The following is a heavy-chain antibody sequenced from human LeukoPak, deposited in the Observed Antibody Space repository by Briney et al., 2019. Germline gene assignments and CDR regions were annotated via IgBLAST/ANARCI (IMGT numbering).Heavy chain of an antibody. CDR2: ISGSGGST. Sequence: GGSLTLSCAASGLTFSRYNMNWVRQAPGKGLEWVSAISGSGGSTYYADSVKGRFTISRDNSKNTLYLQMNSLRAEDTAVYYCAKSPNSGSYGSFDYWGQGTLVTVSS. D-gene: IGHD1-26*01. V-gene: IGHV3-23*01. CDR1: GLTFSRYN. J-gene: IGHJ4*02. CDR3: AKSPNSGSYGSFDY.